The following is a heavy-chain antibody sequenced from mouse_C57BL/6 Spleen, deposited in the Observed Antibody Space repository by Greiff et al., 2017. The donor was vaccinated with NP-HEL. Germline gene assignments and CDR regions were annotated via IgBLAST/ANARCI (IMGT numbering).Heavy chain of an antibody. D-gene: IGHD1-1*01. CDR2: IYPGDGDT. Sequence: VKLVESGAELVKPGASVKISCKASGYAFSSYWMNWVKQRPGKGLEWIGQIYPGDGDTHYNGKFKGKATLTADKSSSTAYMQISSLTSEDSAVYVCARRGIYYYGSSDGAMDVWGQGTSVTVSS. J-gene: IGHJ4*01. CDR1: GYAFSSYW. CDR3: ARRGIYYYGSSDGAMDV. V-gene: IGHV1-80*01.